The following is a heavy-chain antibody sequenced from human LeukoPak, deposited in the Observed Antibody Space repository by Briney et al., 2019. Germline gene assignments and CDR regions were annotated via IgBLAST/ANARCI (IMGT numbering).Heavy chain of an antibody. J-gene: IGHJ4*02. Sequence: GGSLRLSCAVSGFTVSTNYMTWVRQAPGKGLERVSVIYSGGSTYYADPVKGRFTISRDNSKNTLFLQMNSLRAEDTAVYYCARGPFYYDISGEGPYTETPYYFDYWGQGALVTVSS. CDR1: GFTVSTNY. CDR2: IYSGGST. V-gene: IGHV3-66*01. D-gene: IGHD3-22*01. CDR3: ARGPFYYDISGEGPYTETPYYFDY.